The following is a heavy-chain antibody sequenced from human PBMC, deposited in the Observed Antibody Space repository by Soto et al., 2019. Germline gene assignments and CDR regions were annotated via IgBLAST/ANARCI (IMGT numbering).Heavy chain of an antibody. CDR2: ISGSGDST. Sequence: EAQLLESGGGLAQPGGSLRLSCAASGFTFSSYAMSWVRQAPGKGLEWVSDISGSGDSTYYADSVKGRFTISRDNSKKTLYLQMNSLRDEDTAVYYCAKDRVAVAVRCYFDYWGQGTLVTVSS. V-gene: IGHV3-23*01. D-gene: IGHD6-19*01. J-gene: IGHJ4*02. CDR1: GFTFSSYA. CDR3: AKDRVAVAVRCYFDY.